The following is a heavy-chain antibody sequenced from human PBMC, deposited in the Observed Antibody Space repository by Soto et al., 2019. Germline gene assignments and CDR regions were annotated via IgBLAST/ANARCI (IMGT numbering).Heavy chain of an antibody. V-gene: IGHV3-48*03. J-gene: IGHJ4*02. Sequence: GGSLRLSCAASEFTFSSYQMNWVRQAPGKGLEWVSYISDSGGTIYYADSVKGRFTISRDNAKNSLYLQMNSLRAEDTAVYYCARENPARSGCFDYWGQGTLVTVSS. CDR3: ARENPARSGCFDY. D-gene: IGHD6-19*01. CDR1: EFTFSSYQ. CDR2: ISDSGGTI.